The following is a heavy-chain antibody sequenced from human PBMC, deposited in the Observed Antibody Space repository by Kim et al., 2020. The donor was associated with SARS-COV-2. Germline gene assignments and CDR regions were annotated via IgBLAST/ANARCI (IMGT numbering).Heavy chain of an antibody. CDR1: GFTFSSYA. J-gene: IGHJ4*02. Sequence: GGSLRLSCAASGFTFSSYAMSWVRQAPGKGLEWVSAISGSGGSTYYADSVKGRFTISRDNSKNTLYLQMNSLRAEDTAVYYCAKDNSAYGDYDEGGYWGQGTLVTVAS. CDR2: ISGSGGST. CDR3: AKDNSAYGDYDEGGY. D-gene: IGHD4-17*01. V-gene: IGHV3-23*01.